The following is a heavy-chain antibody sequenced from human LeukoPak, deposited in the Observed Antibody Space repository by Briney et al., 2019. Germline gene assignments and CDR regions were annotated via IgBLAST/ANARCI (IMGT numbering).Heavy chain of an antibody. J-gene: IGHJ4*02. CDR2: INHSGST. Sequence: SETLSLTCAVYGGSFSGYYWSWIRQPPGKGLEWIGEINHSGSTYYNPSLKCRVTISVDTSKDQFSLKLSSVTAADTAVYYCARTYYDYVWGSSGLYFDYWGQGTLVTVSS. CDR1: GGSFSGYY. CDR3: ARTYYDYVWGSSGLYFDY. D-gene: IGHD3-16*01. V-gene: IGHV4-34*01.